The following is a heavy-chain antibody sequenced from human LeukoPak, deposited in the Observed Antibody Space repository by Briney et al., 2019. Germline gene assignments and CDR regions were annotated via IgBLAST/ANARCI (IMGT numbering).Heavy chain of an antibody. CDR3: AKGTDVDYGDYIDY. J-gene: IGHJ4*02. Sequence: GGSLRLSCAASGFTFSSYSMNWVRQAPGKGLEWVSCISSSSSYIYYADSVKGRFTISRDNAKNSLYLQMNSLRVEDTAVYYCAKGTDVDYGDYIDYWGQGTLVTVSS. V-gene: IGHV3-21*01. CDR2: ISSSSSYI. CDR1: GFTFSSYS. D-gene: IGHD4-17*01.